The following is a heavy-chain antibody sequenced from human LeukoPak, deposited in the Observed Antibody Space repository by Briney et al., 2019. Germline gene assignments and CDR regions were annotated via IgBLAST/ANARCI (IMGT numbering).Heavy chain of an antibody. D-gene: IGHD3-22*01. CDR1: GFTFSSYA. CDR2: ISYDGSNK. Sequence: GGSLRLSCAASGFTFSSYALHWVRQAPGKGLEWVAVISYDGSNKYYADSVKGRFTISRDNSKNTLYLQMNSLRAEDTAVYYCASSAIYYDSSYFDYWGQGTLVTVSS. J-gene: IGHJ4*02. CDR3: ASSAIYYDSSYFDY. V-gene: IGHV3-30*04.